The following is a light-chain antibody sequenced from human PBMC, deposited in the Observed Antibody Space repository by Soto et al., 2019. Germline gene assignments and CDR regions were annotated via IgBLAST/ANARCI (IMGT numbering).Light chain of an antibody. Sequence: ESVSTQSPVTVSLSPGGRATLSCGASQSVSSYLAWYQQKPGQAPRLLIYDASNRATGIPARFSGSGSGTDFTLTIRSLEPEDFAVYYCKQRSNWPITVGQGPRVDIK. CDR1: QSVSSY. CDR3: KQRSNWPIT. CDR2: DAS. V-gene: IGKV3-11*01. J-gene: IGKJ5*01.